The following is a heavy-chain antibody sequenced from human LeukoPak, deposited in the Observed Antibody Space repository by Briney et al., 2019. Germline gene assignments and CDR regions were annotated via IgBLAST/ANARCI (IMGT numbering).Heavy chain of an antibody. D-gene: IGHD3-3*01. CDR2: ISGYNGKT. CDR3: ARIAPGAYYDFWSGYYRLGTFDY. CDR1: GYTFTSYG. J-gene: IGHJ4*02. Sequence: GASVKVSCKASGYTFTSYGISWVRQAPGQGLEWMGWISGYNGKTNYAQKLQGRVTMTTDTSTSTAYMELSSLRSEDTAVYYCARIAPGAYYDFWSGYYRLGTFDYWGQGTLVTVSS. V-gene: IGHV1-18*01.